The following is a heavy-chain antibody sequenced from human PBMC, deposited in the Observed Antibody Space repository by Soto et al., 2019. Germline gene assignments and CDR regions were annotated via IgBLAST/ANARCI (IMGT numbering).Heavy chain of an antibody. J-gene: IGHJ5*02. Sequence: PSETLSLTCTVSGRSISSSSYYWGWIRQPPGKGLEWIGSIYYSGSTYYNPSLKSRVTISVDTSKNQFSLKLSSVAAADTAVYYCARHGWNCSGGSCVNWFDPWGQGTLVTVSS. CDR2: IYYSGST. V-gene: IGHV4-39*01. CDR1: GRSISSSSYY. CDR3: ARHGWNCSGGSCVNWFDP. D-gene: IGHD2-15*01.